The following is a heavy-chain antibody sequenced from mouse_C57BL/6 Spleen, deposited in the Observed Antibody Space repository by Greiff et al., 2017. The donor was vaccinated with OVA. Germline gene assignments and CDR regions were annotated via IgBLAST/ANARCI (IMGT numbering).Heavy chain of an antibody. CDR2: ISYDGSN. CDR3: ARERTLYVYYFDY. J-gene: IGHJ2*01. Sequence: DVKLQESGPGLVKPSQSLSLTCSVTGYSITSGYYWNWIRQFPGNQLEWMGYISYDGSNNYNPSLKNRISITRDTSKNQFFLKLNSVTTEDTATYYCARERTLYVYYFDYWGQGTTLTVSS. V-gene: IGHV3-6*01. D-gene: IGHD2-3*01. CDR1: GYSITSGYY.